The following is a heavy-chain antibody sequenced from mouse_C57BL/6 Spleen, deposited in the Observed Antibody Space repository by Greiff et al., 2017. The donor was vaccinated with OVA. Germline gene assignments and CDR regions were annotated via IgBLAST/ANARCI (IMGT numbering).Heavy chain of an antibody. D-gene: IGHD1-1*01. J-gene: IGHJ1*03. CDR3: TRKEGDYYYGSSSWYFDV. V-gene: IGHV1-5*01. CDR1: GYTFTSYW. Sequence: EVQLQQSGTVLARPGASVKMSCKTSGYTFTSYWMHWVKQRPGQGLEWIGAIYPGNSDTSYNQKFKGQATLTAVTSASTAYMELSSLTNEDSAVYYCTRKEGDYYYGSSSWYFDVWGTGTTVTVSS. CDR2: IYPGNSDT.